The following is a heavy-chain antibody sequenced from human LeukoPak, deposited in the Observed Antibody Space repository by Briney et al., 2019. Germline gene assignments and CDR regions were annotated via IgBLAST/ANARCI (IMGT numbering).Heavy chain of an antibody. D-gene: IGHD3-10*01. V-gene: IGHV3-30*02. J-gene: IGHJ4*02. CDR1: GFSFSSYG. CDR3: AKEDGSGSYPGY. CDR2: IRYDGSNK. Sequence: GGSLRLSCAASGFSFSSYGMHWVRQAPGKGLEWVAFIRYDGSNKYYGDSVKGRFTISRDNSKNTLYLQMNSLRAEDTAVYYCAKEDGSGSYPGYRGQGTLVTVSS.